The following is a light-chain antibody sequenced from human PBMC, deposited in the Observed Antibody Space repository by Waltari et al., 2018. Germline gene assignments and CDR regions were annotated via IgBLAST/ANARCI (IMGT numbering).Light chain of an antibody. Sequence: EIVLTQSPGTLSLSPGERATLSCRASQSVGKYLAWYQQKPGQAPRLLLYHASNRATGIPDRFSGSGSGTDFSLTISRLEPEDFAIYFCQKYDSLPATFGQGTKVEI. J-gene: IGKJ1*01. V-gene: IGKV3-20*01. CDR1: QSVGKY. CDR2: HAS. CDR3: QKYDSLPAT.